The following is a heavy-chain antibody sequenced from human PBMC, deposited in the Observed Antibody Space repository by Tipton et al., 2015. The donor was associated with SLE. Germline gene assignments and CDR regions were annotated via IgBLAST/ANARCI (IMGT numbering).Heavy chain of an antibody. CDR2: IYYSGST. J-gene: IGHJ4*02. CDR1: GFTFSSYS. V-gene: IGHV4-59*01. CDR3: ARGNWQDY. Sequence: TLSLTCAASGFTFSSYSMNWVRQAPGKGLEWIGYIYYSGSTNYNPSLKSRVTISVDTSKNQFSLKLSSVTAADTAVYYCARGNWQDYWGQGTLVTVSS. D-gene: IGHD1-1*01.